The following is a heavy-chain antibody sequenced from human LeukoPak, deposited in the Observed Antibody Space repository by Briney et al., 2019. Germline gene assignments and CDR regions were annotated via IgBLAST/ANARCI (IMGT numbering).Heavy chain of an antibody. CDR1: GFMFSSYT. Sequence: QSGGSLGLSCAASGFMFSSYTMHWVRQAPGKGLEWVAITSYDGTNKHSADSVKGRFTISRDNSKNTLYLQMNSLRVEDTGVYYCASVTSFTRFDHWGQGALVTVSS. CDR3: ASVTSFTRFDH. CDR2: TSYDGTNK. V-gene: IGHV3-30*04. J-gene: IGHJ4*02. D-gene: IGHD2-21*02.